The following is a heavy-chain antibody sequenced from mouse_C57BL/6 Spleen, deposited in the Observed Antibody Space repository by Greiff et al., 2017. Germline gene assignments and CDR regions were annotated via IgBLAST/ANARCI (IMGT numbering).Heavy chain of an antibody. Sequence: VQLQQSGAELVKPGASVKISCKASGYAFSSYWMNWVKQRPGKGLEWIGQIYPGDGDTNYNGKFKGKATLTADKSSSTAYMQLSSLTSEDSAVYFCARGVPTAVDSGGYFDVWGTGTTVTVSS. CDR1: GYAFSSYW. V-gene: IGHV1-80*01. J-gene: IGHJ1*03. CDR2: IYPGDGDT. D-gene: IGHD1-1*01. CDR3: ARGVPTAVDSGGYFDV.